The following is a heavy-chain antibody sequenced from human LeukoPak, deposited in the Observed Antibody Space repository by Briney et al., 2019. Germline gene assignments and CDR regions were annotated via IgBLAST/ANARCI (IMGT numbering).Heavy chain of an antibody. D-gene: IGHD2-2*01. CDR2: INWNGGST. V-gene: IGHV3-20*04. CDR1: GSTFDDYG. Sequence: GGSLRLSCAASGSTFDDYGMSWVRQAPGKGLEWVSGINWNGGSTGYADSVKGRFTISRDNAKNSLYLQMNSLRAEDTALYYCARAGYCSGTSCLFDYWGQGTLVTVSS. CDR3: ARAGYCSGTSCLFDY. J-gene: IGHJ4*02.